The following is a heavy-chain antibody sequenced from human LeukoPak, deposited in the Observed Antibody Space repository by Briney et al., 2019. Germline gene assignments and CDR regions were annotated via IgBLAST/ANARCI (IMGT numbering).Heavy chain of an antibody. Sequence: GGSLRLSCAASGFAFSSYGIHWVRQAPGKGLDWVGVVSYDGSNKYYADSVRGRFIISRDNSKNTLYLQMNGLRVEDTAVYYCAKEHVLKGTADFWGQGTLVTVSS. CDR3: AKEHVLKGTADF. CDR1: GFAFSSYG. D-gene: IGHD1-7*01. J-gene: IGHJ4*02. CDR2: VSYDGSNK. V-gene: IGHV3-30*18.